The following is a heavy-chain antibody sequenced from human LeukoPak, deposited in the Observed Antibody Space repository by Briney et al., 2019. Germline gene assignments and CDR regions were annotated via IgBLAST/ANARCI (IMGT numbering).Heavy chain of an antibody. J-gene: IGHJ4*02. V-gene: IGHV4-61*02. Sequence: SETLSLTCTVSGGSISSGSYYGSWIRQPAGRGLEWIGRIYTSGSTNYNPSLKSRVTISVDTSKNQFSLKLSSVTAADTAVYYCARCLVGATYYFDYWGQGTLVTVSS. CDR3: ARCLVGATYYFDY. D-gene: IGHD1-26*01. CDR2: IYTSGST. CDR1: GGSISSGSYY.